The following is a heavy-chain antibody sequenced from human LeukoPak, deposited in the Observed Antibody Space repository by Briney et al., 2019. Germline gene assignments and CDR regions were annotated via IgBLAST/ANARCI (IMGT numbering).Heavy chain of an antibody. CDR3: AVIFAAGKANWCDP. CDR1: GGSITTSKW. Sequence: PSETLSLTCGVSGGSITTSKWWSWVRQAPGKGLEWIGEIFHSGSTNYNPSLRSRVTILVDTSRNHFSLNVGSVTAADTAVYFCAVIFAAGKANWCDPWGQGTLVTVSS. V-gene: IGHV4-4*02. J-gene: IGHJ5*02. D-gene: IGHD3-9*01. CDR2: IFHSGST.